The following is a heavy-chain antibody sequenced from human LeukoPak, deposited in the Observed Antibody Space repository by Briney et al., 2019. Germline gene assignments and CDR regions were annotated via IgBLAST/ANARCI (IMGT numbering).Heavy chain of an antibody. CDR3: ARVGPYGSGDQSFDC. CDR1: GFTFDDYA. CDR2: ISWNSGSI. Sequence: GGSLRLSCAASGFTFDDYAMHWVRQAPGKGLEWVSGISWNSGSIGYADSVKGRFTISRDNSKNTLYLQMNSLRAEDTAVYYCARVGPYGSGDQSFDCWGQGTLVTVSS. V-gene: IGHV3-9*01. J-gene: IGHJ4*02. D-gene: IGHD3-10*01.